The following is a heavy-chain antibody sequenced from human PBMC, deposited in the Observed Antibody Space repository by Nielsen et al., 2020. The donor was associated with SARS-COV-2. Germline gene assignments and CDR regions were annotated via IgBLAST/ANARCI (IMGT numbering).Heavy chain of an antibody. Sequence: WIRQPPGKGLEWVAVISYDGSNNYYVDSVKGRFTISRDNFKNTVYLQMNSLRAEDTAVYYCAKDSSHHGSGTYMVLFDHWGQGSLVTVSS. D-gene: IGHD3-10*01. V-gene: IGHV3-30*18. CDR3: AKDSSHHGSGTYMVLFDH. J-gene: IGHJ4*02. CDR2: ISYDGSNN.